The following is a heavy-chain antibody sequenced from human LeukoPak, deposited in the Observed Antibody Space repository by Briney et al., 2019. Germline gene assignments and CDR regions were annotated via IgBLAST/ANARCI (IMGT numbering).Heavy chain of an antibody. CDR2: IKQDGSEK. CDR3: ARDGAMVRGVIYFDY. J-gene: IGHJ4*02. CDR1: GFTFSSYV. V-gene: IGHV3-7*01. D-gene: IGHD3-10*01. Sequence: PGGSLRLSCAASGFTFSSYVMSWVRQAPGKGLEWVANIKQDGSEKYYVDSVKGRFTISRDNAKNSLYLQMNSLRAEDTAVYYCARDGAMVRGVIYFDYWGQGTLVTVSS.